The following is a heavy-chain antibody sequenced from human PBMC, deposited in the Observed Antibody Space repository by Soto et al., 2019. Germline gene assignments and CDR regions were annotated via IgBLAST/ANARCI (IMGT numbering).Heavy chain of an antibody. CDR2: ISGNGAST. V-gene: IGHV3-23*01. Sequence: EVQLLESGGGLVQPGGSHRLSCAAAGFAFSLYAMGWVRQAPGKGLEWVSVISGNGASTYYTESVEGRFTISRDISKNTLLLQLNGIRVEDTAVDECERLGGYSGDDTFDYWGQGTLVTVSS. CDR3: ERLGGYSGDDTFDY. J-gene: IGHJ4*02. CDR1: GFAFSLYA. D-gene: IGHD5-12*01.